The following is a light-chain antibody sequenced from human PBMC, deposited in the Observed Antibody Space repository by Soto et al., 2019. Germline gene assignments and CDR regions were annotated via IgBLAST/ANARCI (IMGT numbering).Light chain of an antibody. CDR2: EVS. V-gene: IGLV2-14*03. CDR1: SSDVGAYDF. CDR3: SSYTSSSTRV. Sequence: QSVLTQPASVSGSPGQSITISCTGTSSDVGAYDFVSWYQQHPDKAPKLMIYEVSNRPSGLSNRFSGTKSVNTATLTISGLQAEEEADYYCSSYTSSSTRVFGTGTKLTVL. J-gene: IGLJ1*01.